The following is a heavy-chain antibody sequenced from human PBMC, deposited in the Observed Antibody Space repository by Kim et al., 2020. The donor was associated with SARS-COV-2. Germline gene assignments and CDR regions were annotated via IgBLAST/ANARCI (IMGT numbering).Heavy chain of an antibody. Sequence: ASVKVSCKASGYTFTSYDINWVRQATGQGLGWMGWMNPNSGNTGYAQKFQGRVTMTRNTSISTAYMELSSLRSEDTAVYYCARGLGGVVVVPTALNWFDPWGKGTLVTVSS. CDR2: MNPNSGNT. J-gene: IGHJ5*02. D-gene: IGHD2-2*01. V-gene: IGHV1-8*01. CDR1: GYTFTSYD. CDR3: ARGLGGVVVVPTALNWFDP.